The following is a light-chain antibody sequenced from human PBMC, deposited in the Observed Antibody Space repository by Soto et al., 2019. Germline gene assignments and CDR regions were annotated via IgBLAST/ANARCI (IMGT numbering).Light chain of an antibody. CDR3: QQYNSYPYT. CDR1: QSISSW. V-gene: IGKV1-5*03. J-gene: IGKJ2*01. CDR2: KAS. Sequence: DIQMTQSPSTLSASVGDRVTITCRASQSISSWLAWYQQKPGKAPKLLIYKASSLESGVPSRFSGSGSGTEFTLTISSLQPDDFATYYCQQYNSYPYTFGVGTKLEIK.